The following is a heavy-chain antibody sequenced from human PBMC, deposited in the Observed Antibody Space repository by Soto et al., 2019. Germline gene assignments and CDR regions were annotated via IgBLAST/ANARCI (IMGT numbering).Heavy chain of an antibody. J-gene: IGHJ3*02. CDR2: IYYSGST. CDR1: GGSISSYY. CDR3: ARRYSSAFDI. V-gene: IGHV4-59*08. D-gene: IGHD6-13*01. Sequence: QVQLQESGPGLVKPSETLSLTCTVSGGSISSYYWSWIRQPPGKGLERIGYIYYSGSTNYNPSLKSRVTISVDTSKNQFSLKLSSVTAADTAVYYCARRYSSAFDIWGQGTMVTVSS.